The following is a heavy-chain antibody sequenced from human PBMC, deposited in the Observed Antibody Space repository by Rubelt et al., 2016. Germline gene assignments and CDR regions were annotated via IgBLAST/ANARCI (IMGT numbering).Heavy chain of an antibody. Sequence: QVQLQESGPGLVKPSETLSLICTVSGYSISSGYYWGWIRQPPGKGLEWIGSIWHSGSTYYNPSLKSRVNISVDTSKNQCSLKRASVWAAEAVVDYCARRYSSGSWYGEDWGQGTLVTVSS. J-gene: IGHJ4*02. V-gene: IGHV4-38-2*02. CDR3: ARRYSSGSWYGED. CDR2: IWHSGST. CDR1: GYSISSGYY. D-gene: IGHD6-25*01.